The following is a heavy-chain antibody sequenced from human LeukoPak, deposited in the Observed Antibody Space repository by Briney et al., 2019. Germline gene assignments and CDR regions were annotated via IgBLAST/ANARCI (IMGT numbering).Heavy chain of an antibody. J-gene: IGHJ3*02. D-gene: IGHD4-23*01. CDR1: GGSFSGYY. V-gene: IGHV4-34*01. Sequence: SETLSLTCAVYGGSFSGYYWSWIRQPPGKELEWIGEINHSGSTNYNPSLKSRVTISVDTSKNQFSLKLSSVTAADTAVYYCARGGVVTHHDAFDIWGQGTMVTVSS. CDR3: ARGGVVTHHDAFDI. CDR2: INHSGST.